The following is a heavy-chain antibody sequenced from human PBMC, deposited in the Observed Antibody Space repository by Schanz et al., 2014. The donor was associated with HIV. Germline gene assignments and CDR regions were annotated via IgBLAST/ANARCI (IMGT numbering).Heavy chain of an antibody. J-gene: IGHJ6*02. CDR2: IIPIFGTT. D-gene: IGHD3-22*01. CDR3: ARMGYYDSHGYYYEFGMDV. V-gene: IGHV1-69*01. CDR1: GGTFSNYA. Sequence: QVQLVQSGAEVKKPGSSVKVSCKASGGTFSNYAISWVRQAPGQGLEWMGGIIPIFGTTNYAQKFQGRVTITADESTSTAYMELSSLRSEDTAVYYCARMGYYDSHGYYYEFGMDVWGQGTTVTVSS.